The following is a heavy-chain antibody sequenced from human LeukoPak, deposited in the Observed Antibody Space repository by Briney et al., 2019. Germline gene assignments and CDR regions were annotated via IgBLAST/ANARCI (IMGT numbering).Heavy chain of an antibody. CDR2: INPNSGGT. CDR3: ARLSLGYYYDSSGYYYDY. D-gene: IGHD3-22*01. Sequence: ASVKVSCKASGYTFTGYYMHWVRQAPGQGLEWMGWINPNSGGTNYAQKFQGRVTMTRDTSISTAYMELSRLRSDDTAVYYCARLSLGYYYDSSGYYYDYWGQGTLVTVSS. V-gene: IGHV1-2*02. CDR1: GYTFTGYY. J-gene: IGHJ4*02.